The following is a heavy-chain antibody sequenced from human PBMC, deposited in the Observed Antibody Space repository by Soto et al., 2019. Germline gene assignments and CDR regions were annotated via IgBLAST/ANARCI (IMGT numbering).Heavy chain of an antibody. D-gene: IGHD6-6*01. Sequence: SETLSLTCTVSGGSISSYYWSWIRQPPGKGLEWIGYIYYSGSTNYNPSLKSRVTISVDTSKNQFSLKLSSVTAADTAVYYCARYSSSPDWFDPWGQGTLVTVSS. CDR1: GGSISSYY. V-gene: IGHV4-59*01. J-gene: IGHJ5*02. CDR3: ARYSSSPDWFDP. CDR2: IYYSGST.